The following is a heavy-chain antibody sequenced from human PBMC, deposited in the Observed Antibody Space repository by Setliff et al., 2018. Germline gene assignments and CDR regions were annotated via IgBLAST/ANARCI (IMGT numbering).Heavy chain of an antibody. D-gene: IGHD3-3*01. V-gene: IGHV4-61*08. J-gene: IGHJ3*02. Sequence: SETLSLTCTVSGGSISSGDYYWSWIRQPPGKGLEWIGSIYYSGNTNYNPSLKSRVTISIDTSKNQFSLKLSSVTAADTAVYHCARGKTFFGAFIRAFDIWGQGRMVTVS. CDR1: GGSISSGDYY. CDR3: ARGKTFFGAFIRAFDI. CDR2: IYYSGNT.